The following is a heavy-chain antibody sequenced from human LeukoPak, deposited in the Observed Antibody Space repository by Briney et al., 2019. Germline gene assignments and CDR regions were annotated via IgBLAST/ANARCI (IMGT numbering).Heavy chain of an antibody. CDR3: ARLGEYCSSTSCYNWFDP. CDR2: IYTSGST. Sequence: SETLSLTCTVSGGSISSYYWSWIRQPPGKGLEWIGYIYTSGSTNYNPSLKSRVTISVDTSKNQFSLKLSSVTAADTAVYHCARLGEYCSSTSCYNWFDPWGHGTLVTVSS. J-gene: IGHJ5*02. D-gene: IGHD2-2*01. V-gene: IGHV4-4*09. CDR1: GGSISSYY.